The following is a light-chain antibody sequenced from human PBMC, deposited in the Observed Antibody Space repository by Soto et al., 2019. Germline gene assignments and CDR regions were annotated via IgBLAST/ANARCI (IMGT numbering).Light chain of an antibody. J-gene: IGKJ1*01. CDR1: QSVLYSSNNKNY. V-gene: IGKV4-1*01. CDR3: QQYYSTPPT. Sequence: DIVMTQSPDSLAVSLGERATINCKSSQSVLYSSNNKNYLAWYQQKPGQHPKLLIYWASTRESGVPDRFSGSGSGTAFTLTISSLQAEDVAVYYCQQYYSTPPTFGQGTKVEIK. CDR2: WAS.